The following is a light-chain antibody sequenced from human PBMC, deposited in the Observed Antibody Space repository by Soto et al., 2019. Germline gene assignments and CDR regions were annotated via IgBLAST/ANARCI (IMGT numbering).Light chain of an antibody. V-gene: IGLV2-11*01. J-gene: IGLJ2*01. Sequence: QSALTQPRSVSGSPGQSVTISCTGTSSDVGGYNYVSWYQQLPGKAPKLMIYDVIKRPSGVPDRFSGSKSDNTASLTISGLQAEDEADYYCCSYAGSYTYVIFGGGTKLTVL. CDR2: DVI. CDR1: SSDVGGYNY. CDR3: CSYAGSYTYVI.